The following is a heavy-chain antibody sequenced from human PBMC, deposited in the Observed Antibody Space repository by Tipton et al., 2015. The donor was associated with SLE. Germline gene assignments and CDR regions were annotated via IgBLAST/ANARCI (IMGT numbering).Heavy chain of an antibody. D-gene: IGHD6-19*01. CDR3: ARDRGGWYNFDS. Sequence: TLSLTCTISGGSIGSHYWTWIRQPPGKGLEWIGWISYSGSTNFNPSLKSRVTISIDKSGSQFSLSLTSVTAADTAVYYCARDRGGWYNFDSWGQGTLVTVSS. V-gene: IGHV4-59*11. J-gene: IGHJ4*02. CDR2: ISYSGST. CDR1: GGSIGSHY.